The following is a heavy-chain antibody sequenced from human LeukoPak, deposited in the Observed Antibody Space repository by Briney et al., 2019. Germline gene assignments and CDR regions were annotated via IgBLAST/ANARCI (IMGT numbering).Heavy chain of an antibody. CDR2: MNPNSGNT. V-gene: IGHV1-8*03. J-gene: IGHJ4*02. CDR3: ARGLGRYCSSTSCHGGGDY. D-gene: IGHD2-2*01. CDR1: GYTFTSYD. Sequence: ASVKVSCKASGYTFTSYDINWVRQATGQGLEWMGWMNPNSGNTGYAQKFQGRVTITRNTPISTAYMELSSLRSEDTAVYYCARGLGRYCSSTSCHGGGDYWGQGTLVTVSS.